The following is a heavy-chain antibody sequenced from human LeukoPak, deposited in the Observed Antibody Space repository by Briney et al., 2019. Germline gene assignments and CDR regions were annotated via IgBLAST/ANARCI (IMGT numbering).Heavy chain of an antibody. CDR2: ITSTATYI. CDR3: ARVAGGKFHLDY. Sequence: GGSLRLSCAASGFAFSTYSMNWGRQAPGKGLEWISSITSTATYIYYADSVKGRFTISRDNTKNSLYLQMNSLRAEDTAVYFCARVAGGKFHLDYWGQGTQVTVSS. D-gene: IGHD6-13*01. J-gene: IGHJ4*02. V-gene: IGHV3-21*01. CDR1: GFAFSTYS.